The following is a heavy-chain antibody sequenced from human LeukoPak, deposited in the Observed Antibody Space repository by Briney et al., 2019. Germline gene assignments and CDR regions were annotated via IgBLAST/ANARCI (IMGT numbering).Heavy chain of an antibody. Sequence: GASVKVSCKASGYTFTSYGISWVRQAPGQGLECMGWISAYNGNTNYVQKLQGRVTMTTDTSTSTAYMELRSLRSDDTAVYYCARDLYGMSHWFDPWGQGTLVTVSS. CDR3: ARDLYGMSHWFDP. D-gene: IGHD4-17*01. J-gene: IGHJ5*02. CDR1: GYTFTSYG. CDR2: ISAYNGNT. V-gene: IGHV1-18*01.